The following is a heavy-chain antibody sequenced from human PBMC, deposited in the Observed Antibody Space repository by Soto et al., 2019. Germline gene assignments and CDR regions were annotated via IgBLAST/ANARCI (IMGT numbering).Heavy chain of an antibody. CDR1: GFTFSSYG. J-gene: IGHJ4*02. V-gene: IGHV3-30*03. CDR2: ISYDGSNK. CDR3: APTPDWVRGVSDY. Sequence: QVQLVESGGGVVQPGRSLRLSCAASGFTFSSYGMHWVRQAPGKGLEWVAVISYDGSNKYYADSVKGRFTISRDNSKNTLYLQMNSLRAEDTAVYYCAPTPDWVRGVSDYWGQGTLVTVSS. D-gene: IGHD3-10*01.